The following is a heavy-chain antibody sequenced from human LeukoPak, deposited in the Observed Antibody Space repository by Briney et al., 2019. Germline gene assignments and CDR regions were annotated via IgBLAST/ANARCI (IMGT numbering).Heavy chain of an antibody. CDR2: TRNRANSYTA. Sequence: GGSLRLSCAASGFTFSDHYMDWVRQPPGKGLEWVGRTRNRANSYTAEYAASVKGRFTISRDDSKNSLYLQMNSLKTEDTAVYYCARDLGYSYADADYYMDVWGKGTTVTVSS. CDR3: ARDLGYSYADADYYMDV. CDR1: GFTFSDHY. J-gene: IGHJ6*03. D-gene: IGHD5-18*01. V-gene: IGHV3-72*01.